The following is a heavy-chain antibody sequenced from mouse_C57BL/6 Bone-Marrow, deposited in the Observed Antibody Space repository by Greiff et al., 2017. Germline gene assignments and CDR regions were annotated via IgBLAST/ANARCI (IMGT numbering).Heavy chain of an antibody. CDR1: GYTFTSSW. J-gene: IGHJ4*01. CDR2: INPSNGGT. CDR3: ARQGAPYAMDY. V-gene: IGHV1-53*01. Sequence: VQLQQPGTELVKPGASVKLSCKASGYTFTSSWMHWVKQRPGPGLEWIGNINPSNGGTNYNEKFKSKATRTVDKSSSTAYMQLSSLTSEDSAVYYCARQGAPYAMDYWGQGTSVTVSS. D-gene: IGHD1-3*01.